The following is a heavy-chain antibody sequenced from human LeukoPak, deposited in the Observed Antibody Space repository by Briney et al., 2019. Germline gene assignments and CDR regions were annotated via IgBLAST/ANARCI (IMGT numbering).Heavy chain of an antibody. CDR2: MNPDLVNA. Sequence: ASVKVSCKASGYTFTKNHLNWVRQAPGQGLEWMGWMNPDLVNAGYAPKFQGRLTLTRDTSINTAYMELSSLGPEDTAVYYCARVREYYDLWPWGDAFDIWGQGTMVTVSS. CDR3: ARVREYYDLWPWGDAFDI. J-gene: IGHJ3*02. D-gene: IGHD3-3*01. V-gene: IGHV1-8*01. CDR1: GYTFTKNH.